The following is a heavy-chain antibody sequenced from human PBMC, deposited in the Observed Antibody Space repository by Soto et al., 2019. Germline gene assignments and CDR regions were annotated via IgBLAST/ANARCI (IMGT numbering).Heavy chain of an antibody. V-gene: IGHV3-48*01. CDR2: ISSSSSTI. CDR1: GFTFSSYS. J-gene: IGHJ4*02. Sequence: GGSLRLSCAASGFTFSSYSMNWVRHAPGKGLEWVSYISSSSSTIYYADSVKGRFTISRDNAKNSLYLQMNSLRAEDTAVYYSARIGRSTVTTGWGQGTLVTVSS. CDR3: ARIGRSTVTTG. D-gene: IGHD4-17*01.